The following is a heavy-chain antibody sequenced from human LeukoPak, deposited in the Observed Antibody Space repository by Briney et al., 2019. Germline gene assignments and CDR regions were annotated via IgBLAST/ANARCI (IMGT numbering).Heavy chain of an antibody. CDR2: IGIVGDT. V-gene: IGHV3-13*01. D-gene: IGHD6-13*01. CDR1: GFTFSSYD. Sequence: PGGSLRLSCAASGFTFSSYDMHWVRQATGKGLEWVSSIGIVGDTYYAGSVKGRFTVSRENAKNSFYLQMNSLRVGDTAVYYCTGDRRIAAAGTRGDWYFDLWGRGTLVTVSS. J-gene: IGHJ2*01. CDR3: TGDRRIAAAGTRGDWYFDL.